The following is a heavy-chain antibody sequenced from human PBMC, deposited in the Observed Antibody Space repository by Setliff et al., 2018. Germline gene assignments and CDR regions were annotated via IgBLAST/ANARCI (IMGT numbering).Heavy chain of an antibody. D-gene: IGHD3-16*01. CDR3: ARLRGAFDY. Sequence: SETLSLTCAVSGASISSSSYYWAWIRQPPGKGLEWIGSIYYSGSTYYNPSLKSRVTISVDTSKNQFSLRLNSATAADTAVYYCARLRGAFDYWGQGTLVTVSS. CDR1: GASISSSSYY. V-gene: IGHV4-39*07. J-gene: IGHJ4*02. CDR2: IYYSGST.